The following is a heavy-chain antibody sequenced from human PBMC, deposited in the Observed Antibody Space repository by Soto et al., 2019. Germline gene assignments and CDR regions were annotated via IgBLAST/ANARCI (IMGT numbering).Heavy chain of an antibody. CDR2: ISGSGGST. J-gene: IGHJ5*02. CDR1: GFTFSSYA. D-gene: IGHD3-22*01. CDR3: AKVGRYYDSSGYYPFDP. Sequence: GSLRLSCAASGFTFSSYAMSWVRQAPGKGLEWVSAISGSGGSTYYADSVKGRFTISRDNSKNTLYLQMNSLRAEDTAVYYCAKVGRYYDSSGYYPFDPWGQGTLVTVSS. V-gene: IGHV3-23*01.